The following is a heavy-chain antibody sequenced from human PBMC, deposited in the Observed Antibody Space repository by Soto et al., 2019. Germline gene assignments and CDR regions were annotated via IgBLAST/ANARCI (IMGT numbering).Heavy chain of an antibody. Sequence: QVQLVQSGAEEKKPGASVKVSCKASGYTFTSYAMLWVRQAPGQRLEWMGWINAGNGNTKYSQKFQGRVTITRDTSASTAYMELSSPRSEDTAVYYCARSIVVVTALHYWGQGTLVTVSS. CDR3: ARSIVVVTALHY. CDR1: GYTFTSYA. CDR2: INAGNGNT. J-gene: IGHJ4*02. D-gene: IGHD2-21*02. V-gene: IGHV1-3*05.